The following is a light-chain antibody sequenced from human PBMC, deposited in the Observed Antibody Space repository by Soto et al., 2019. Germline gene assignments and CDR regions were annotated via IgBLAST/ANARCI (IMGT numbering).Light chain of an antibody. CDR2: GAS. V-gene: IGKV3-15*01. Sequence: EIVMTQSPATLSVSPGERATLSCRASQSVSSNLAWYQQKPGQAPRLLIYGASTRATGIPARFSGSGSGTEFTLTISSLQSEDVAVYYCQQYNNWPRVFGPGTKVDIK. J-gene: IGKJ3*01. CDR3: QQYNNWPRV. CDR1: QSVSSN.